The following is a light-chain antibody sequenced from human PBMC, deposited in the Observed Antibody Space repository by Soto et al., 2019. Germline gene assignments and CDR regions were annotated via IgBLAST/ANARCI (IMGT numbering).Light chain of an antibody. J-gene: IGLJ1*01. Sequence: QSALTQPASVSGSPGQSITISCTGTSSDVGDYNSVSWYQQHQGKVPKLMIYDVSTRSSGVSNRFSGSKSGNTASLTISGLQAEDEADYYCSSYTSSSTDVFGTGTKVTVL. CDR3: SSYTSSSTDV. V-gene: IGLV2-14*01. CDR2: DVS. CDR1: SSDVGDYNS.